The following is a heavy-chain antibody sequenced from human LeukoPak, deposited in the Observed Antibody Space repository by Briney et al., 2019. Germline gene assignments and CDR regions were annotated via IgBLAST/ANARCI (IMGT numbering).Heavy chain of an antibody. V-gene: IGHV3-48*03. CDR1: GFTFSDYE. J-gene: IGHJ4*02. CDR3: ARDRPLPDDSRTFDY. CDR2: ISSSGSAI. Sequence: PGGSLRLSCAASGFTFSDYEMNWVRQAPGKGLEWVSYISSSGSAIYYAGSVRGRFTISRDNAKNSLYLQMNNLRAEDTAVYYCARDRPLPDDSRTFDYWGQGTLVTVSS. D-gene: IGHD3-22*01.